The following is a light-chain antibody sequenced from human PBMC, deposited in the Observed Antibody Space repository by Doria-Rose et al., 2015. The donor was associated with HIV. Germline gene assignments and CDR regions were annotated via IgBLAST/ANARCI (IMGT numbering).Light chain of an antibody. CDR1: QSLLYTSKNY. Sequence: EIVMTQSPESLGMSLGERATLNCKSNQSLLYTSKNYLAWYQQKPGQPPKLLIYWASTRQSRVPARFSGSGSGTDFTLTISSLEAEDVAVYYCQQYYDTPSFGPGTTVDIK. CDR2: WAS. CDR3: QQYYDTPS. J-gene: IGKJ3*01. V-gene: IGKV4-1*01.